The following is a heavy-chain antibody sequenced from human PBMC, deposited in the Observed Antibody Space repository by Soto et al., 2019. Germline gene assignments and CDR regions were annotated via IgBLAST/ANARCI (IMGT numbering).Heavy chain of an antibody. CDR2: ISGSGHAT. CDR1: GFIFDNYA. D-gene: IGHD3-22*01. V-gene: IGHV3-23*01. CDR3: AKGRYFDTSGGCANY. Sequence: VKLLESGGGLVPPGASARLSCITSGFIFDNYAMSWVRQSPGRGLEWVAAISGSGHATFYTQSVQGRFIISRDKSKKTLFLQMNNLRAEDTAVYYCAKGRYFDTSGGCANYWGLGTLVSVSA. J-gene: IGHJ4*02.